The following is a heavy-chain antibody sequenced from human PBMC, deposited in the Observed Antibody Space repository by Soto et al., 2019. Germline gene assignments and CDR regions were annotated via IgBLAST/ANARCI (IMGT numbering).Heavy chain of an antibody. V-gene: IGHV1-3*01. CDR2: INPDDGNT. D-gene: IGHD2-8*02. J-gene: IGHJ3*01. CDR3: AIVILSAGPRAHDAFEV. Sequence: QVQLVQSGAEVRKPGASVNISCWASGFTFGDNLINWVRQVPGQSLEWMGWINPDDGNTKYSQTLQGRVTISRHLSASIAYVEVTALTSDDTAVYYCAIVILSAGPRAHDAFEVWGQAIMETVSS. CDR1: GFTFGDNL.